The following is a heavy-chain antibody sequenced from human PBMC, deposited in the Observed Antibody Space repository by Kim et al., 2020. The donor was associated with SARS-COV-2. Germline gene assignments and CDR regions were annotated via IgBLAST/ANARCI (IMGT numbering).Heavy chain of an antibody. Sequence: EGRNTYYTTSEKGRFTISGDNYKNQLYMQMNCLRATDTAVYYCGGGCDYWGQGTLVTVSS. CDR2: EGRNT. J-gene: IGHJ4*02. CDR3: GGGCDY. V-gene: IGHV3-33*01.